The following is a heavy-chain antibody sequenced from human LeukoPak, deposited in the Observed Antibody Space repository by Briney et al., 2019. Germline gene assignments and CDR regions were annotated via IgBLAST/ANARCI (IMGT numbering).Heavy chain of an antibody. J-gene: IGHJ4*02. CDR3: AHSALYYDFWSGYYSYYFDY. Sequence: SETLSLTCTVSGGSISSSSYYWGWIRQPPGKGLEWIGSIYYSGSTYYNPSLKSRVTISVDTSKNQFSLKLSSVTAADTAVYYCAHSALYYDFWSGYYSYYFDYWGQGTLVTVSS. D-gene: IGHD3-3*01. CDR2: IYYSGST. CDR1: GGSISSSSYY. V-gene: IGHV4-39*07.